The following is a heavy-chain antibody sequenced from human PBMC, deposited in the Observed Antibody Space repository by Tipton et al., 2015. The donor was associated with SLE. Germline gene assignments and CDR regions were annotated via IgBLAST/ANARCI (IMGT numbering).Heavy chain of an antibody. Sequence: SLRLSCAASGFTFSSYAMSWVRQAPGKGLEWVSAISGSGGSTYYADSVKGRFTISRDNSKNTLYLQMSSLRAEDTAVYYCVKGVRIVGATPFDYWGQGTLVTVSS. CDR1: GFTFSSYA. V-gene: IGHV3-23*01. D-gene: IGHD1-26*01. CDR3: VKGVRIVGATPFDY. CDR2: ISGSGGST. J-gene: IGHJ4*02.